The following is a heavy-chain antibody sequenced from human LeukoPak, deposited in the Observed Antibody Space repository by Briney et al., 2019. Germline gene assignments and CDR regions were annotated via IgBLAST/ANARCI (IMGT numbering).Heavy chain of an antibody. V-gene: IGHV3-23*01. CDR3: AGRGGGRGFEY. J-gene: IGHJ4*02. Sequence: GGSLRLSCAASGFTFSNSPMSWVRQAPGMGLKWVSSIIGGADSTYYADSVKGRFTISRDSSKNTLYLQMNSLTAEDTAVYYCAGRGGGRGFEYWGQGTLVTVSS. CDR2: IIGGADST. CDR1: GFTFSNSP. D-gene: IGHD3-10*01.